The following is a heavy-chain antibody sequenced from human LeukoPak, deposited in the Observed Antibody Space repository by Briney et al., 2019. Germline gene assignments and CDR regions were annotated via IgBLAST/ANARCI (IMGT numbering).Heavy chain of an antibody. CDR1: GGSISSFY. J-gene: IGHJ5*02. V-gene: IGHV4-59*12. CDR3: ARDPWGYYDSSGYRP. CDR2: IYNSGST. D-gene: IGHD3-22*01. Sequence: PSETLSLTCTVSGGSISSFYWSWIRQPPGKGLEWIGYIYNSGSTNYNPSLKSRVTISVDTSKNQFSLKLSSVTAADTAVYYCARDPWGYYDSSGYRPWGQGTLVTVSS.